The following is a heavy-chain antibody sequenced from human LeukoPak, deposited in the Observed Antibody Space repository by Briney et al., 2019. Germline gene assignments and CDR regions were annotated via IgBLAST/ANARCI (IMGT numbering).Heavy chain of an antibody. CDR3: ARYSSSGYRHFDL. V-gene: IGHV5-51*01. CDR1: EYTFSTYW. D-gene: IGHD5-12*01. Sequence: GESLKISCKSSEYTFSTYWIGWVRQMPGKGLEWMGIIYPDDSDTRYSPSFQGQVTMSVDKSTRTAYLQWTTLKATDSGMYYCARYSSSGYRHFDLWGQGTLVTVSS. J-gene: IGHJ5*02. CDR2: IYPDDSDT.